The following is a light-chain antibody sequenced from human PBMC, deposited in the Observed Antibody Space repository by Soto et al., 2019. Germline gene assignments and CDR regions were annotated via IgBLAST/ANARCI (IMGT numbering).Light chain of an antibody. Sequence: IQFTRAPSSLCAAVGDRVTISCRASQGNNTFVAWYQQKSGKAPKLLIFAASTLQSGVPSRFSGSGSGTDFTLMISSLQPEDFATYYCQQLTDRRFSFGQGCKVDI. CDR3: QQLTDRRFS. J-gene: IGKJ2*01. V-gene: IGKV1-9*01. CDR1: QGNNTF. CDR2: AAS.